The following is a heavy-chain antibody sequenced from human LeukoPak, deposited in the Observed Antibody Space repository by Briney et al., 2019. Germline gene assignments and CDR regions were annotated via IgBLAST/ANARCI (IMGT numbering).Heavy chain of an antibody. Sequence: GGSLRLSCAASGFTFSSYWMSWVRQAPGKGLEWVANIKRDGSEKYYVDSVKGRFTISRDNAKNSLYLQMNSLRAEDTAVYYCAKDQDGCGGDCYWDAFDIWGQGTMVTVSS. CDR3: AKDQDGCGGDCYWDAFDI. V-gene: IGHV3-7*01. CDR1: GFTFSSYW. J-gene: IGHJ3*02. CDR2: IKRDGSEK. D-gene: IGHD2-21*01.